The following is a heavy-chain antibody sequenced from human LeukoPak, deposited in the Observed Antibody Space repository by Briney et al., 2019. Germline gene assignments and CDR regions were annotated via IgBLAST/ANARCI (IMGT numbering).Heavy chain of an antibody. J-gene: IGHJ3*02. V-gene: IGHV3-23*01. Sequence: GGSLRLSCAASGFGFSSYAMSWVRQAPGKGLEWVSAITSRSDGTWNVDSVRGRFTISRDNSKNTLYLQMNSLRAEDTALYYCVRDRRFPDDVFDIWGQGTMVTVSS. D-gene: IGHD2-21*01. CDR1: GFGFSSYA. CDR3: VRDRRFPDDVFDI. CDR2: ITSRSDGT.